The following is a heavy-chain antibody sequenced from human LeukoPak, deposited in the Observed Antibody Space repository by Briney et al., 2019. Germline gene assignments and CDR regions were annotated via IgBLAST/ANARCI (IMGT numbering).Heavy chain of an antibody. V-gene: IGHV3-23*01. CDR3: AKDRAAGPDYYYYYGMDV. Sequence: GGSLRLSCVASGFTFSRYAMSWVRQAPGKGLEWVSAISGRGGSTYYADSVKGRFTISRDNSKNTLYLQMNSLRAEDTAVYYCAKDRAAGPDYYYYYGMDVWGQGTTVTVSS. J-gene: IGHJ6*02. CDR2: ISGRGGST. D-gene: IGHD6-13*01. CDR1: GFTFSRYA.